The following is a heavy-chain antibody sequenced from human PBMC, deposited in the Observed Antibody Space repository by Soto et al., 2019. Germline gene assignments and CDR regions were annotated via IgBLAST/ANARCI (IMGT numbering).Heavy chain of an antibody. V-gene: IGHV3-43*01. D-gene: IGHD2-15*01. CDR2: ISWDGGST. CDR1: GFTFDDYT. CDR3: AKQTGSGRHYYYGMDV. J-gene: IGHJ6*02. Sequence: GGSLRLSCAASGFTFDDYTMHWVRQAPGKGLEWVSLISWDGGSTYYADSVKGRFTISRDNSKNSLYLQMNSLRTEDTALYYCAKQTGSGRHYYYGMDVWRQGTTVPVSS.